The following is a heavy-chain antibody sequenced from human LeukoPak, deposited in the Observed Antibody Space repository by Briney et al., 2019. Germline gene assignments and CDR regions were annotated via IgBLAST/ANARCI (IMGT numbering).Heavy chain of an antibody. Sequence: QPGRSLRLSCAASGFTFNDYAMYWVRQTPGKGLEWVTLISYDGYDKSYADSVRGRFTISRDNSKNTLYLQMDSLRAEDTAMYYCARDGYASGLAAFDLWGQGTMVTVSS. CDR3: ARDGYASGLAAFDL. J-gene: IGHJ3*01. CDR2: ISYDGYDK. V-gene: IGHV3-30-3*01. D-gene: IGHD6-19*01. CDR1: GFTFNDYA.